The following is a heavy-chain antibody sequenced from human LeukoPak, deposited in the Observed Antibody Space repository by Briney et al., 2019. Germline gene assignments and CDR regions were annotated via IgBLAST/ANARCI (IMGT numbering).Heavy chain of an antibody. CDR2: ISYDGSNK. CDR1: GFTFSSYG. J-gene: IGHJ5*02. CDR3: ARPASVHTNWFDP. V-gene: IGHV3-30*03. Sequence: GRSLRLSCAASGFTFSSYGMHWVRQAPGKGLEWVAVISYDGSNKYYADSVKGRFTISRDNSKNTLYLQMNSLRAEDTAVYYCARPASVHTNWFDPWGQGTLVTVSS.